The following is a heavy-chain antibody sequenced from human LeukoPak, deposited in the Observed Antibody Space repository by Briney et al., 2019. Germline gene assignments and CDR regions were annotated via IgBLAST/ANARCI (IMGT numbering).Heavy chain of an antibody. CDR3: AELGITMIGGV. CDR2: ISGSDYST. Sequence: GGSLRLSCAASGFTFSSYAMSWVRQAPGKGLEWVSGISGSDYSTYYADSVKGRFTISRDNAKNSLYLQMNSLRAEDTAVYYCAELGITMIGGVWGKGTTVTISS. J-gene: IGHJ6*04. D-gene: IGHD3-10*02. CDR1: GFTFSSYA. V-gene: IGHV3-23*01.